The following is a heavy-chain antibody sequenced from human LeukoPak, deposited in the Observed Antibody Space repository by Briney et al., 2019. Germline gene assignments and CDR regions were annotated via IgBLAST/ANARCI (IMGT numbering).Heavy chain of an antibody. CDR3: ARGLYCSSTSCFYDY. CDR2: IYYSGST. V-gene: IGHV4-59*01. J-gene: IGHJ4*02. D-gene: IGHD2-2*01. CDR1: GGSISSYY. Sequence: SETLSLTCTVSGGSISSYYWSWIRQPPGKGLEWIGYIYYSGSTNYNPSLKSRVTISVDTSKNQFPLKLSSVTAADTAVYYCARGLYCSSTSCFYDYWGQGTLVTVSS.